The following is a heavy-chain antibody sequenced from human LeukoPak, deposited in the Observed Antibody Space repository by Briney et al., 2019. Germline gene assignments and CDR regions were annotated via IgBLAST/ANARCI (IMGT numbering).Heavy chain of an antibody. J-gene: IGHJ3*02. Sequence: PSETLSLTCTVSGGSISSSSYYWGWIRQPPGKGLEWIGSVSYSGSTFYNPSLKSRVTISVDTSKNQFSLKLSSVTAADTAVYYCARHLRGYYREDDAFDIWGQGTMVTVSS. CDR1: GGSISSSSYY. CDR3: ARHLRGYYREDDAFDI. CDR2: VSYSGST. V-gene: IGHV4-39*01. D-gene: IGHD3-22*01.